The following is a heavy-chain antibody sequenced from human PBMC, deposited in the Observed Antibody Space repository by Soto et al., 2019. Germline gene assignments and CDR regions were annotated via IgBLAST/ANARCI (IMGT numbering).Heavy chain of an antibody. V-gene: IGHV3-23*01. J-gene: IGHJ5*02. D-gene: IGHD4-17*01. CDR1: GFTFNSYA. CDR2: ISGSGGSI. CDR3: ARASDDYGDYSSLFDCRFDP. Sequence: GGSLRLSCAASGFTFNSYAMSWVRQAPGKGLEWVSAISGSGGSIYYADSVKGRFTISRDNAKNSLYLQMNSLRAEDTAVYYCARASDDYGDYSSLFDCRFDPWGQGTLVTVSS.